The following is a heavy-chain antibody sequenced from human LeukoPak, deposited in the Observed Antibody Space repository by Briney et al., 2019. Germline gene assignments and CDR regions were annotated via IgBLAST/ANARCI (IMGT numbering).Heavy chain of an antibody. CDR2: IYYSGST. CDR3: ARHLYCSSTSCPNWFDP. J-gene: IGHJ5*02. D-gene: IGHD2-2*01. Sequence: SETLSLTCTVSGGSISSSSYYWGWIRQPPGKGLERIGSIYYSGSTYYNPSLKSRVTISVDTSKNQFSLKLSSVTAADTAVYYCARHLYCSSTSCPNWFDPWGQGTLVTVSS. V-gene: IGHV4-39*01. CDR1: GGSISSSSYY.